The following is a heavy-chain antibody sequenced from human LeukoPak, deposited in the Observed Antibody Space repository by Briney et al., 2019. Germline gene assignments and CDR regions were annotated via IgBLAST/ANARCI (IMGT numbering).Heavy chain of an antibody. CDR3: AKGDKPVIAMVKFDY. Sequence: GGSLRLSCAASGFTFSSHGMNWVRQAPGKGLEWVSGISPSGGITYYTDSVKGRFTISRDNSKNTLYMQMNSLRAEDTAVYYCAKGDKPVIAMVKFDYWGQGTLVTVSS. CDR1: GFTFSSHG. CDR2: ISPSGGIT. D-gene: IGHD5-18*01. J-gene: IGHJ4*02. V-gene: IGHV3-23*01.